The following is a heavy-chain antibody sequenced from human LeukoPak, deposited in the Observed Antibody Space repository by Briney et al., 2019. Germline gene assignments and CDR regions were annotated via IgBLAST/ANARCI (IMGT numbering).Heavy chain of an antibody. CDR2: IIPIFGTA. J-gene: IGHJ4*02. D-gene: IGHD3-10*01. CDR1: GYTFTSYG. CDR3: ARVVDGSGSYGSY. Sequence: ASVKVSCKASGYTFTSYGISWVRQAPGQGLEWMGGIIPIFGTANYAQKFQGRVTITADESTSTAYMELSSLRSEDTAVYYCARVVDGSGSYGSYWGQGTLVTVSS. V-gene: IGHV1-69*13.